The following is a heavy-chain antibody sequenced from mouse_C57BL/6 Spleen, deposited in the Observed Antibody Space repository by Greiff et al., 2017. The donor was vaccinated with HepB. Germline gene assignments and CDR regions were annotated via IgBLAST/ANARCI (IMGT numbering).Heavy chain of an antibody. J-gene: IGHJ4*01. CDR2: INPYNGGT. CDR1: GYTFTDYY. Sequence: SGPVLVKPGASVKMSCKASGYTFTDYYMNWVKQSHGKSLEWIGVINPYNGGTSYNQKFKGKATLTVDKSSSTAYMELNSLTSEDSAVYYCARGGFGPMDYWGQGTSVTVSS. CDR3: ARGGFGPMDY. V-gene: IGHV1-19*01.